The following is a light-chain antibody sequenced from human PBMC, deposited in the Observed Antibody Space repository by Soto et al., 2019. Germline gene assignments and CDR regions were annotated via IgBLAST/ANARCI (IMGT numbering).Light chain of an antibody. CDR3: QQAYSTPWT. Sequence: MLTQSPGTLSLSPGERATLSCRASQSVSSSYLALYQQKPGQAPRLLIYGASSRASGIPDRFSGSGSGTDFTLTISSLQPEDSATYSCQQAYSTPWTFGQGTKVAI. J-gene: IGKJ1*01. CDR1: QSVSSSY. V-gene: IGKV3-20*01. CDR2: GAS.